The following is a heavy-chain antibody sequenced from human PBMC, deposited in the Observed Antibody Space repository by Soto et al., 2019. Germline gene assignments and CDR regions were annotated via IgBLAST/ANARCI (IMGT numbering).Heavy chain of an antibody. Sequence: DVQLVESGGGIVQPGGSLRLTCAASGFSLRGYWMSWVRQAPGRGLEWVANVKQDGSDKNYVDSVKGRFTISRDNAKNSRDLQRDSLRAEDTAVYYCAGGGGNFDQWGRGTLVTVSS. CDR2: VKQDGSDK. V-gene: IGHV3-7*04. J-gene: IGHJ4*02. D-gene: IGHD3-16*01. CDR3: AGGGGNFDQ. CDR1: GFSLRGYW.